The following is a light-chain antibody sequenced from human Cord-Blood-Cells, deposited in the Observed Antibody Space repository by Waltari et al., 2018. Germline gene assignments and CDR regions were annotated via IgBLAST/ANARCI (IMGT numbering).Light chain of an antibody. CDR2: DFS. Sequence: QSALTKPASVSGSPGQSITISCTGTSSDVGGYNYVSWYQQHPGKAPKLMIYDFSERPSGVSNRFSGSKSGNTASLSISGLQAEDEADYDCSSYSSSSTWVFGGGTKLTVL. CDR1: SSDVGGYNY. CDR3: SSYSSSSTWV. V-gene: IGLV2-14*01. J-gene: IGLJ3*02.